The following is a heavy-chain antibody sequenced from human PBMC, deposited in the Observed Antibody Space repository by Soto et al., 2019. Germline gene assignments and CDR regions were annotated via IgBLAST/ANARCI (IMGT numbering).Heavy chain of an antibody. D-gene: IGHD1-26*01. Sequence: VLVKGSCKASGYSFTSYGISWVRKDPGQGLEWMGWISAYNGNTNYAQKLQGRVTMTTDTSTSTAYMELRSLRSDDTAVYYCARECWELPRTPSGDCYGMDVWGQGTTVTVSS. CDR3: ARECWELPRTPSGDCYGMDV. V-gene: IGHV1-18*01. CDR2: ISAYNGNT. CDR1: GYSFTSYG. J-gene: IGHJ6*02.